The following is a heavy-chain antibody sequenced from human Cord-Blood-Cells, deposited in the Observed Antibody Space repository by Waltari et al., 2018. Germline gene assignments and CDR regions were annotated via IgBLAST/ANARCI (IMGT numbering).Heavy chain of an antibody. CDR1: GYTYAAYY. CDR3: ARDLGVWYFDL. Sequence: QVQLVQSGAEVKKPGASVQVSCKATGYTYAAYYTHWVRQAPGQGVVGRGWINPNSGGTNYAQKCQGWVTMTRDTSISTAYMELSRLRSDDTAVYYCARDLGVWYFDLWGRGTLVTVSS. D-gene: IGHD3-16*01. J-gene: IGHJ2*01. CDR2: INPNSGGT. V-gene: IGHV1-2*04.